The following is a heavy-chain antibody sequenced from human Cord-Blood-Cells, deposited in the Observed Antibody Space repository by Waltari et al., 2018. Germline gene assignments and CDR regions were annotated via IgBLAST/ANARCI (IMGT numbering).Heavy chain of an antibody. CDR3: ARDEGANYDSSGYFDY. V-gene: IGHV1-2*02. CDR2: INPNSGGT. D-gene: IGHD3-22*01. CDR1: GYTFTGDY. Sequence: QLQPVPSGAEVKKPGASVTVSCKASGYTFTGDYMHWLRQAPGQGLEWMGWINPNSGGTNYAQKFQGRVTMTRDTSISTAYMELSRLRSDDTAVYYCARDEGANYDSSGYFDYWGQGTLVTVSS. J-gene: IGHJ4*02.